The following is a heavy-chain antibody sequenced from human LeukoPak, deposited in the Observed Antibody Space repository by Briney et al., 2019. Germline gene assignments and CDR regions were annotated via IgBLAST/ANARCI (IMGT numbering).Heavy chain of an antibody. D-gene: IGHD3-22*01. Sequence: KPSETLSLTCTVSGGSISSSNYYWGWIRQPPGKGLEWIGNIYYSGITYYSPSLKSRVTISVDTSKNQFSLKLSSVTAADTAVYHCARNRRPGYYYDTSDYYRDIWGQGTMVTVSS. CDR2: IYYSGIT. CDR3: ARNRRPGYYYDTSDYYRDI. J-gene: IGHJ3*02. V-gene: IGHV4-39*01. CDR1: GGSISSSNYY.